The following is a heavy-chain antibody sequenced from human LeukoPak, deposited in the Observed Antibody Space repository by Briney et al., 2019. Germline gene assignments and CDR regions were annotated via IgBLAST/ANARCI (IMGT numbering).Heavy chain of an antibody. Sequence: SQTLSLTCAISGDSVSSNSAAWNWIRQSPSRGLEWLGRTYYRSKWFNNYAVSAKSRITINPDTSKNQLSLQLSSVTPEDTAVYYCARDRNGDLIFDYWGQGTLVTVSS. CDR1: GDSVSSNSAA. D-gene: IGHD7-27*01. CDR2: TYYRSKWFN. CDR3: ARDRNGDLIFDY. J-gene: IGHJ4*02. V-gene: IGHV6-1*01.